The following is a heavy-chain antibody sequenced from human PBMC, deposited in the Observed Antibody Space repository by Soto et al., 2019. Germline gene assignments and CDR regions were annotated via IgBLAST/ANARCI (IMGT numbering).Heavy chain of an antibody. Sequence: PGGSLRLSRPASGFTISSYGMHWVRQAPGKGLEWVAVIWYDGSNKYYADSVKGRFTISGDNSKNTLYLQMNSLRAEDTAVYYCARDQASYYYDSGSLLGSDERKELSIYYYYYYGMDVWGQGTTVTVSS. CDR3: ARDQASYYYDSGSLLGSDERKELSIYYYYYYGMDV. D-gene: IGHD3-10*01. V-gene: IGHV3-33*01. CDR2: IWYDGSNK. CDR1: GFTISSYG. J-gene: IGHJ6*02.